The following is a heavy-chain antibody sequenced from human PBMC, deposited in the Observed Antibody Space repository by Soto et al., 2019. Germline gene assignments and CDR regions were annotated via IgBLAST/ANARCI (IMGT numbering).Heavy chain of an antibody. V-gene: IGHV3-23*01. J-gene: IGHJ4*02. CDR2: ISGSGAST. D-gene: IGHD6-19*01. Sequence: EVQLLESGGGLVQPGGSLRLSCAASGFTFSSYGMSWVRQAPGKGLEWVSGISGSGASTYYADSVRGRFIISRDNSKKTLYLQMNSLRAEDTALYYCASTGWLALPVDHWGQGTLVTVSS. CDR3: ASTGWLALPVDH. CDR1: GFTFSSYG.